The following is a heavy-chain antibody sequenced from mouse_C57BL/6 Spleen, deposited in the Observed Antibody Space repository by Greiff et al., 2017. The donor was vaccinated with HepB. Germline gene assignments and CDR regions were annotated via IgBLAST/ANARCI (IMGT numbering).Heavy chain of an antibody. CDR1: GFSLSTFGMG. CDR2: IWWDDDK. CDR3: APKGITTVVAPYAMDY. D-gene: IGHD1-1*01. Sequence: ESGPGILQPSQTLSLTCSFSGFSLSTFGMGVGWIRQPSGKGLEWLAHIWWDDDKYYNPALKSRLTISKDTSKNQVFLKIANVDTADTATYYCAPKGITTVVAPYAMDYWGQGTSVTVSS. V-gene: IGHV8-8*01. J-gene: IGHJ4*01.